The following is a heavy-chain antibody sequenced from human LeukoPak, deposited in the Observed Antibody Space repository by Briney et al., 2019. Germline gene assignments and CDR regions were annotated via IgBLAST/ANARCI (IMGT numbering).Heavy chain of an antibody. D-gene: IGHD1-26*01. CDR3: ARALLKYYYYGMDV. V-gene: IGHV3-20*04. J-gene: IGHJ6*02. CDR2: VKWNGGST. Sequence: GGSLRLSCAASGFIFDDYGMNWVRQAPGKGLEWVSGVKWNGGSTTYADSVKGRFTISRDNSKNTLYLQMNSLRAEDTAVYYCARALLKYYYYGMDVWGQGTTVTVSS. CDR1: GFIFDDYG.